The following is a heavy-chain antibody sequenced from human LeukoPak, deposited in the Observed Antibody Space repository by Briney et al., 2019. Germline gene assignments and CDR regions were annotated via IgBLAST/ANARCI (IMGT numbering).Heavy chain of an antibody. CDR3: TRDPIAAAASGGDY. V-gene: IGHV3-21*01. CDR1: GFTFSSYS. CDR2: ITSRSSYM. D-gene: IGHD6-13*01. Sequence: KPGGSLRLSCAASGFTFSSYSMNWVRQAPGKGLEWVSSITSRSSYMYYGDSVKGRFTISRDNAKNSLYLQMNSLRPEDTAVYYCTRDPIAAAASGGDYWGQGTLVTVSS. J-gene: IGHJ4*02.